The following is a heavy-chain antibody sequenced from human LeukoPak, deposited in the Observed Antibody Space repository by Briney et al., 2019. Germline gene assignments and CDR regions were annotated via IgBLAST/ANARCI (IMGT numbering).Heavy chain of an antibody. CDR1: GFTFSSYA. D-gene: IGHD3-22*01. J-gene: IGHJ4*02. CDR2: ISSSSSYI. CDR3: ARVYFYDSSGYYGY. Sequence: TGGSLRLSCAASGFTFSSYAMSWVRQTPGKGLEWVSSISSSSSYIYYADSVKGRFTISRDNAKNSLYLQMNSLRAEDTAVYYCARVYFYDSSGYYGYWSQGTLVTVSS. V-gene: IGHV3-21*01.